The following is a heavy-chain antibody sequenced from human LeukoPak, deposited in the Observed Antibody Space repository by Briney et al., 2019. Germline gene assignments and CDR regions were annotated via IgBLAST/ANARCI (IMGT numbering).Heavy chain of an antibody. CDR3: ARGSAYSSSWFEN. D-gene: IGHD6-13*01. CDR2: INPNSGGT. CDR1: GYTFTGYY. V-gene: IGHV1-2*02. J-gene: IGHJ5*02. Sequence: ASVKVSCTASGYTFTGYYMHWVRQAPGQGPEWMGWINPNSGGTNYAQKFQGRVTMTRDTSISTAYMELSRLRSDDTAVYYCARGSAYSSSWFENWGQGTLVTVSS.